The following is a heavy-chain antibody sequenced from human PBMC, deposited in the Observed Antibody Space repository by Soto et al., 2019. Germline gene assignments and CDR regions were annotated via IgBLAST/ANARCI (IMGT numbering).Heavy chain of an antibody. J-gene: IGHJ4*02. CDR3: ARGISAVTTESVFDY. CDR1: GFTFSNYA. Sequence: QVQLVESGGGVVQPGRSRRLSCAASGFTFSNYAMHWVRQAPGKGLEWVAVISYDGSNKYYADSVKGRFTISRDNSKNTLHLQMNSLRAEDTAVYYCARGISAVTTESVFDYWGQGTLVTVSS. CDR2: ISYDGSNK. D-gene: IGHD4-17*01. V-gene: IGHV3-30-3*01.